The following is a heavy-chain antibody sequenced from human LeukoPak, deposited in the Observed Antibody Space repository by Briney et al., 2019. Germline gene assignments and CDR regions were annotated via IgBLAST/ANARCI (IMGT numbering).Heavy chain of an antibody. V-gene: IGHV4-59*12. CDR2: IYHSGST. CDR3: ARGEILWFGELLSVWFDP. CDR1: GGSISTYY. D-gene: IGHD3-10*01. J-gene: IGHJ5*02. Sequence: SETLSLTCTVSGGSISTYYWSWIRQPPGKGLEWIGYIYHSGSTYYNPSLKSRVTISVDRSKNQFSLKLSSVTAADTAVYYCARGEILWFGELLSVWFDPWGQGTLVTVSS.